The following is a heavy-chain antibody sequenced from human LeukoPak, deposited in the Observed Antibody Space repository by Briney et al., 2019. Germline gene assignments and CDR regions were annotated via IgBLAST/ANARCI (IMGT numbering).Heavy chain of an antibody. Sequence: SETLSLTCTVSGGPINSYYWSWIRQPPGKGLEWIGYIYYNGNTNHNPSLKSRVTISVDTPKNQFSLKLSSVTAADTAVYYCVRALSTRGYFDYWGQGTLVTVSS. CDR1: GGPINSYY. J-gene: IGHJ4*02. V-gene: IGHV4-59*12. D-gene: IGHD2-15*01. CDR2: IYYNGNT. CDR3: VRALSTRGYFDY.